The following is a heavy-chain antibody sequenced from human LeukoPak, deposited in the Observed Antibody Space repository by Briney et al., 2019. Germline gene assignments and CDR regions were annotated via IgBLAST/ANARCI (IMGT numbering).Heavy chain of an antibody. J-gene: IGHJ1*01. CDR1: GYTFTSYD. CDR2: MNPNSGNT. CDR3: ARGLNTVRYFDWFTPSRAYFQH. Sequence: ASVKVSCTASGYTFTSYDINWVRQATGQGLEWMGWMNPNSGNTGYAQKFQGRVTMTTNTSISTAYMELSSLRSEDTAVYYCARGLNTVRYFDWFTPSRAYFQHWGQGTLVTVSS. V-gene: IGHV1-8*01. D-gene: IGHD3-9*01.